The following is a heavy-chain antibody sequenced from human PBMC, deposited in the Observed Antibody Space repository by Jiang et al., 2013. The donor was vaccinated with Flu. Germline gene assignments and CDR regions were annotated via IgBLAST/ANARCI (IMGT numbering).Heavy chain of an antibody. CDR2: IYYSGST. CDR3: AREEGGTRSFYYYYGMDV. J-gene: IGHJ6*02. Sequence: GLVKPSQTLSLTCTVSGGSISSGDYYWSWIRQPPGKGLEWIGYIYYSGSTYYNPSLKSRVTISVDTSKNQFSLKLSSVTAADTAVYYCAREEGGTRSFYYYYGMDVWGQGTTVTVSS. CDR1: GGSISSGDYY. D-gene: IGHD1-1*01. V-gene: IGHV4-30-4*08.